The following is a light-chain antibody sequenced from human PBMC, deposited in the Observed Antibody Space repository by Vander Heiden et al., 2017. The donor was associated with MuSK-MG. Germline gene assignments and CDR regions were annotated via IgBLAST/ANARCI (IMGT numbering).Light chain of an antibody. V-gene: IGKV3-11*01. J-gene: IGKJ2*01. Sequence: EIVLTQSPATLSLSPGDRATLSCRTSQSVSTYLVWYQQKPGQAPRLLIYDASNRATGVPARFSGSGSGTDFTLTNSSLEPEDFAVYYCQQGLNWPPYTFGQGTKLEIK. CDR1: QSVSTY. CDR2: DAS. CDR3: QQGLNWPPYT.